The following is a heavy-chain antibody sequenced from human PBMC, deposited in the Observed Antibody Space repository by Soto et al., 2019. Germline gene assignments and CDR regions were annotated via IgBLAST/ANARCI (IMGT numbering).Heavy chain of an antibody. CDR1: GGSFSGYY. J-gene: IGHJ6*02. CDR3: ALPPTAMITAMDV. D-gene: IGHD5-18*01. V-gene: IGHV4-34*01. CDR2: INHSGST. Sequence: QVQLQQWGAGLLKPSETLSLTCAVYGGSFSGYYWSWIRQPPGKGLEWIGEINHSGSTNYNPSLKSRDTISVDTSKNHFSLNLNSVTAADTAVYYCALPPTAMITAMDVWGQGTTVTVSS.